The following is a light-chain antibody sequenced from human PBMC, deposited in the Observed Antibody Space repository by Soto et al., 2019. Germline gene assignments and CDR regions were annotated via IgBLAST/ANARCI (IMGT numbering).Light chain of an antibody. Sequence: QSVLTQPPSVSGIPGQRVTISCSGSSSNIGINFLYWYQQLPGTAPRLLIYGNNERPSGVPDRFSGSKSGTSGSLAISGVRSEDEADYYCAAWDDSLIGPVFGGGTKLTVL. CDR2: GNN. CDR3: AAWDDSLIGPV. J-gene: IGLJ3*02. V-gene: IGLV1-47*01. CDR1: SSNIGINF.